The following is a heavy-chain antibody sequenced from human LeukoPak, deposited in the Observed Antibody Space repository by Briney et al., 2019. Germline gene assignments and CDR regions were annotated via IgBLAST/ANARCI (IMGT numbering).Heavy chain of an antibody. CDR1: GGSFSGYY. J-gene: IGHJ4*02. V-gene: IGHV4-34*01. CDR3: ARGGGVANY. D-gene: IGHD1-26*01. Sequence: SETLSLTCAVYGGSFSGYYWSWIRQPPGKGLEWIGEIYHSGSTNYNPSLKSRVTISIDKSKNQFSLKLSSVTAADTAVYYCARGGGVANYWGQGTLVTASS. CDR2: IYHSGST.